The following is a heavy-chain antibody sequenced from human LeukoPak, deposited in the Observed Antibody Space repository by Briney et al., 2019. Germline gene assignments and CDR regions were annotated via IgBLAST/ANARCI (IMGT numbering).Heavy chain of an antibody. J-gene: IGHJ4*02. CDR1: GGSISSYY. Sequence: SETLSLTCTVSGGSISSYYWSWIRQPPGKGLEWVGYIYYSGSTNYNPSLKSRVTTSVDTSKTQLSLKLSSVTAADTAVNYCARVIGYCSSTSCFGYFDYWGQGTLVTVSS. V-gene: IGHV4-59*08. D-gene: IGHD2-2*01. CDR2: IYYSGST. CDR3: ARVIGYCSSTSCFGYFDY.